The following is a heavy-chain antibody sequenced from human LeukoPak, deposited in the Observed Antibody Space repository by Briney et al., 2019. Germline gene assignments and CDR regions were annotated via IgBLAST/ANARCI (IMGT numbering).Heavy chain of an antibody. CDR2: ISYDGSNK. D-gene: IGHD3-22*01. Sequence: PGGSLRLSCAASGFTFSSYGMHWVRQAPGKGLEWVAVISYDGSNKYYPDSVKGRFTISRDNSKNTLYLQMNSLRAEDTAVYYCARGRFYLDNNGYSSFYHWGQGTLVTVSP. J-gene: IGHJ4*02. CDR1: GFTFSSYG. V-gene: IGHV3-30*03. CDR3: ARGRFYLDNNGYSSFYH.